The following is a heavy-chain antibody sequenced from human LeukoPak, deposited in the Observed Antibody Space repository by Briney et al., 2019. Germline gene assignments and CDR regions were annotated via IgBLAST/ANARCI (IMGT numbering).Heavy chain of an antibody. Sequence: SETLSLTCTVSGGSISSHYWSWIRQPPGKGLEWIGYIYYSGGTNYNPSLKSRVTISVDTSKNQFSLKLSSVIAADTAVYYCAREPGYYDFWSGYLPASWFDPWGQGTLVTVSS. CDR1: GGSISSHY. J-gene: IGHJ5*02. V-gene: IGHV4-59*11. CDR2: IYYSGGT. CDR3: AREPGYYDFWSGYLPASWFDP. D-gene: IGHD3-3*01.